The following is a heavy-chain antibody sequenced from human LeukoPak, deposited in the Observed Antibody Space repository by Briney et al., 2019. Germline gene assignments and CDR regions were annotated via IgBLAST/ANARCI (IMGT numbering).Heavy chain of an antibody. D-gene: IGHD5-18*01. Sequence: PSETLSLTCTVSSGSISTSNYYWGWVRQPPGKALEWIGNIFYSGSTYYSPSLKSRVTISLDTSRNQFSLKLSSVTAADTAVYYCARSKPGRGYSYGPMDVWGKGTTVTISS. CDR3: ARSKPGRGYSYGPMDV. CDR1: SGSISTSNYY. CDR2: IFYSGST. J-gene: IGHJ6*03. V-gene: IGHV4-39*01.